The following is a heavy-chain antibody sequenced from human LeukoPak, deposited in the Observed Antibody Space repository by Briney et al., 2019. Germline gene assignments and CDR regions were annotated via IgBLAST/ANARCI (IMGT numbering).Heavy chain of an antibody. CDR2: ISSSSSYI. D-gene: IGHD5-12*01. CDR1: GFTFSSYS. V-gene: IGHV3-21*01. J-gene: IGHJ4*02. Sequence: GGSLRLSRAASGFTFSSYSMNWVRQAPGKGLEWVSSISSSSSYIYYADSVKGRFTISRDNAKNSLYLQMNSLRAEDTAVYYCARDLLRRYFDYWGQGTLVTVSS. CDR3: ARDLLRRYFDY.